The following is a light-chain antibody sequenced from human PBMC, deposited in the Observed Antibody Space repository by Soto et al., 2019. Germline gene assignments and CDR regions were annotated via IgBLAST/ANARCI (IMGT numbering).Light chain of an antibody. Sequence: DIQMTQSPSSLSASVGDRVTITCRASQSISSYLNWYQQKPGKTPKLLIYAASSLQSGVPSRSSGSGSGTEFTLTISSLQSEDFTIYYCRYYNNWLATFGGGTKVDI. CDR3: RYYNNWLAT. CDR1: QSISSY. V-gene: IGKV1-39*02. J-gene: IGKJ4*01. CDR2: AAS.